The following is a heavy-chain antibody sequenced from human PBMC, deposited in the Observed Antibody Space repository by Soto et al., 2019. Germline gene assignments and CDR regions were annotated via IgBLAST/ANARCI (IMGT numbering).Heavy chain of an antibody. V-gene: IGHV1-3*01. CDR3: ARDRGTAMVTFDY. CDR1: GYTFTSYA. J-gene: IGHJ4*02. CDR2: INAGNGNT. Sequence: QVQLVQSGAEVKKPGASVKVSCKASGYTFTSYAMHWVRQAPGQRLEWMGWINAGNGNTKYSQKFQGRVTITRDTSASTAYMELSSLRSEDMAVYYCARDRGTAMVTFDYWGQGTLVTVSS. D-gene: IGHD5-18*01.